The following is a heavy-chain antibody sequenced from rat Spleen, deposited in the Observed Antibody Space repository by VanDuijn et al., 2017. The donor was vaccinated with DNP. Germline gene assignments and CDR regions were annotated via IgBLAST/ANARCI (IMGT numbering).Heavy chain of an antibody. Sequence: EVQLVESGGGLVQPGRSLKLSCAASGFTFSDYYMAWVRQAPTKGLEWVAYITAGGGNTYYRDSVKGRFTLSRDNAKSTLYLQMDSLRSDETATDYCARQGNNYGYFDFWGPGTMVTVSS. CDR2: ITAGGGNT. CDR3: ARQGNNYGYFDF. CDR1: GFTFSDYY. J-gene: IGHJ1*01. V-gene: IGHV5S11*01.